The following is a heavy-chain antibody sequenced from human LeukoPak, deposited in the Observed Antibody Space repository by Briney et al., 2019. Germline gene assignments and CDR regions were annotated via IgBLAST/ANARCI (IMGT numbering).Heavy chain of an antibody. CDR2: INPNSGGT. Sequence: ASVKVSCKASGYTFTGYYMHWVRQAPGQGLEWMGWINPNSGGTNYAQKFQGRVTMTRDTSISTAYMELSRLRSDDTAVYYCARASSMFDSNYPYYFDYWGQGTLVTVSS. D-gene: IGHD4-11*01. CDR3: ARASSMFDSNYPYYFDY. J-gene: IGHJ4*02. CDR1: GYTFTGYY. V-gene: IGHV1-2*02.